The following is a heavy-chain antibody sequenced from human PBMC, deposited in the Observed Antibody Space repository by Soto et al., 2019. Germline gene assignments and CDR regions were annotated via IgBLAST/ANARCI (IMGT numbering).Heavy chain of an antibody. V-gene: IGHV4-39*02. D-gene: IGHD2-15*01. Sequence: PSDPLSHTSIFSGSFLRTSMSNWSWIRKPPAKGLEWVRSIYYSGSTYYNPSLKSRVTISVDTSKNQFSLKLSSVTAADTAVYYCARDLVAEAATPPNWFDPWGQGTLVTVSS. CDR1: GSFLRTSMSN. CDR3: ARDLVAEAATPPNWFDP. CDR2: IYYSGST. J-gene: IGHJ5*02.